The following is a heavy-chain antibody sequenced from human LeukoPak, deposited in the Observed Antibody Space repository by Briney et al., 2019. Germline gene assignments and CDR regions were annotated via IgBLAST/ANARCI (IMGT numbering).Heavy chain of an antibody. CDR2: IHYSGTT. V-gene: IGHV4-59*08. D-gene: IGHD4-17*01. CDR3: VRHLSGDYAWLDV. J-gene: IGHJ6*02. Sequence: SETLSLTCTVSGGSISSHYWSWIRQPPGKRLNWIGYIHYSGTTNYNPSLKSRVSISADTFENHMSLRLSSVTAADTAVYYCVRHLSGDYAWLDVWGQGTTVTVSS. CDR1: GGSISSHY.